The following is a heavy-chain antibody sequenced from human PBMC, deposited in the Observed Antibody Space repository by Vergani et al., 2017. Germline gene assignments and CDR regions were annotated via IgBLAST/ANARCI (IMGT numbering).Heavy chain of an antibody. Sequence: QVQLVQSGAEVKKPGSSVKVSCKASGGTFSSYTISWVRQAPGQGLEWMGRIIPILGIANYAQKFQGRVTITADKSTSTAYMELSSLRSEDTAVYYCARDRSQTTVTTDDAFEIWGQGTMVTVSS. V-gene: IGHV1-69*08. J-gene: IGHJ3*02. CDR2: IIPILGIA. D-gene: IGHD4-17*01. CDR3: ARDRSQTTVTTDDAFEI. CDR1: GGTFSSYT.